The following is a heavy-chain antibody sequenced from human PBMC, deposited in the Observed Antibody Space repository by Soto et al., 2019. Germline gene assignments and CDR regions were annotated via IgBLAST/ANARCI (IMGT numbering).Heavy chain of an antibody. CDR2: ISPTGGSR. V-gene: IGHV3-23*01. J-gene: IGHJ4*02. Sequence: EVQLLESWGGLVQPGGSLRLSCAGSGYTHTFNTYAMSWVRQAPGKGLEWVAGISPTGGSRYYADSVKGRLTISRDYSKCKLLLQMSRLSVEAAAVYFCTTVKRCIVTTIGVGFDSWCGVNLVTVSS. CDR3: TTVKRCIVTTIGVGFDS. CDR1: GYTHTFNTYA. D-gene: IGHD5-12*01.